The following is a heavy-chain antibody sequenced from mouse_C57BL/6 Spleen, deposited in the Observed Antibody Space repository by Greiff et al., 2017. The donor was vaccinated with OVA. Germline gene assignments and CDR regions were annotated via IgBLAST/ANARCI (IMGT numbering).Heavy chain of an antibody. J-gene: IGHJ4*01. Sequence: DVHLVQSGPELVRPGASVKISCKASGYSFTGYYMNWVKQSPEQSLEWIGDINPTDGGTPYNQKFKAKATLTVDKSSSTAYMQLKSLTSEDSAVYYCARRNYDYDAMDDWGKGTSVTVSS. D-gene: IGHD1-1*02. CDR3: ARRNYDYDAMDD. V-gene: IGHV1-42*01. CDR1: GYSFTGYY. CDR2: INPTDGGT.